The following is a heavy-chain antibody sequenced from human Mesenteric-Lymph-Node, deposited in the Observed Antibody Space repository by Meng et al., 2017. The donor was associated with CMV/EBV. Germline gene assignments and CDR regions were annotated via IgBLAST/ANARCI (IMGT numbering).Heavy chain of an antibody. V-gene: IGHV3-30*04. J-gene: IGHJ4*02. CDR1: GFTFSDYA. D-gene: IGHD3-3*01. CDR2: ISYDGNNK. CDR3: ATNPGGITIFGVDDY. Sequence: GGSLRLSCAASGFTFSDYAMHWVRQAPGKGLDWVAVISYDGNNKYYADSVKGRFTISRDNSKNTLFLQMHSLRAEDTAVYYCATNPGGITIFGVDDYWGQGTLVTVSS.